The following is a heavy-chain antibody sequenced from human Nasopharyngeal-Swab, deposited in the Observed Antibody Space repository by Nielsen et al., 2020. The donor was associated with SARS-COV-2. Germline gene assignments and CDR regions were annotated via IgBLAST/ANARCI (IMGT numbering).Heavy chain of an antibody. CDR2: ISSSGSTI. D-gene: IGHD1-26*01. Sequence: GESLKISCAASGFTFSSYEMNWVRQAPGKGLEWVSYISSSGSTIYHADSGKGRFTISRDNAKNPLYLQMNSLRAEDTDVYYCARVAVGATARYWFDPWGQGTLVTVSS. V-gene: IGHV3-48*03. CDR3: ARVAVGATARYWFDP. CDR1: GFTFSSYE. J-gene: IGHJ5*02.